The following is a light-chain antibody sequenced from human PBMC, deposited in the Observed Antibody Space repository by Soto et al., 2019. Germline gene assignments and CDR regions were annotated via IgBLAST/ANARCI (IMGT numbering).Light chain of an antibody. V-gene: IGKV3-11*01. Sequence: IGWIQSPATLSVSAVRIATLSCVASQSVHTFLAWYQQKPGQAPRLLISEASNRATGIPARFSGSGSGTDFTLTIRSLEPEDSAVYYCQQSHNWPRTFGEGTKVDIK. CDR1: QSVHTF. CDR2: EAS. CDR3: QQSHNWPRT. J-gene: IGKJ1*01.